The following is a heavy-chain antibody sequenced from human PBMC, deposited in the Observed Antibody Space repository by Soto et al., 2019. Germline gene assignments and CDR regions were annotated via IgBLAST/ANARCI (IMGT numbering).Heavy chain of an antibody. Sequence: ASVKVSCKTSGYTFTNFALSWVRQAPGQGLEWIGFVSANNGFTHFAQKFQGRVSVKTDTSTSTVYLDLRSLSSDDTAVYYCARGGAARHLDSWGQGTPVTVSS. CDR1: GYTFTNFA. CDR2: VSANNGFT. D-gene: IGHD6-6*01. CDR3: ARGGAARHLDS. V-gene: IGHV1-18*01. J-gene: IGHJ5*01.